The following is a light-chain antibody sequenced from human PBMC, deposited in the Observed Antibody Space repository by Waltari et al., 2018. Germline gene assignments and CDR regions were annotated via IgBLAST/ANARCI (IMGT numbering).Light chain of an antibody. CDR1: QRIGSW. J-gene: IGKJ2*01. Sequence: DIQMTQSPSTLSASVGDRVTITCRASQRIGSWLAWYQQKPGKAPKLLIYDASSLESGVPSRFSGSGSGTEFTLTISSLQPDDFATYYCQQYNSYSYTFGQGTKVEIK. CDR3: QQYNSYSYT. V-gene: IGKV1-5*01. CDR2: DAS.